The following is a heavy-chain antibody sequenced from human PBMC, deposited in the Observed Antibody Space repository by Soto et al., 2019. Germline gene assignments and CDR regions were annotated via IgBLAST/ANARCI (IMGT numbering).Heavy chain of an antibody. Sequence: VQLQESGPGLVKPSETLSLTCTVSGGSISSYYWSWIRQPAGKGLEWIGRIKSKTDGVTTAYAAPVKDRFTISRDDSKNTLYLQMNSLKTEDTAVYYCTTVVRYSYFDYWGQGTLVTVSS. J-gene: IGHJ4*02. V-gene: IGHV3-15*01. CDR1: GGSISSYY. CDR2: IKSKTDGVTT. D-gene: IGHD5-18*01. CDR3: TTVVRYSYFDY.